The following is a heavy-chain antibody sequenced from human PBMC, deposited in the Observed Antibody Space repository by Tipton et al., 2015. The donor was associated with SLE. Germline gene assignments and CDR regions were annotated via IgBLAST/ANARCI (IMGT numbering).Heavy chain of an antibody. CDR3: ARHGYSDYGIDY. Sequence: TLSLTCSVSGYAISSGYYWGWIRQSPGMGLEWIGYISYSGSTNYNPSLKSRLTISVDTSKNQFSLKLTSVTAADTAVYYCARHGYSDYGIDYWGQGTLVTVSS. J-gene: IGHJ4*02. CDR2: ISYSGST. D-gene: IGHD4-11*01. V-gene: IGHV4-38-2*02. CDR1: GYAISSGYY.